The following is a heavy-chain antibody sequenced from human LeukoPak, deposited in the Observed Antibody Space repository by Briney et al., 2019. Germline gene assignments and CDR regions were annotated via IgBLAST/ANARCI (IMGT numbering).Heavy chain of an antibody. CDR1: GGSISSSNR. CDR3: ASIAVAGTLVDY. Sequence: SETLSLTCAVSGGSISSSNRWSWVRQPPGKGLEWIGEIYHSGSTNYNPSLKSRVTISVDKSKNQFSLKLSSVTAADTAVYYCASIAVAGTLVDYWGQGTLVTVSS. CDR2: IYHSGST. J-gene: IGHJ4*02. V-gene: IGHV4-4*02. D-gene: IGHD6-19*01.